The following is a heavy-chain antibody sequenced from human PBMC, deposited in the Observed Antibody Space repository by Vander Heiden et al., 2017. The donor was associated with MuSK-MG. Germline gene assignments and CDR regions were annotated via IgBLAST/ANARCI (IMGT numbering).Heavy chain of an antibody. CDR2: IKSKTDGGTT. J-gene: IGHJ4*01. CDR3: STDQDTAMVRVVVVDY. V-gene: IGHV3-15*01. D-gene: IGHD5-18*01. Sequence: EVQLVESGGGLVKPGGSLRLSCAASGFTFSNAWMSWVRQAPGKGLEWVGRIKSKTDGGTTDYAAPGKGRFTISRDDSKNTRYLKMNSMNTEETAVYYCSTDQDTAMVRVVVVDYWGHGTMVTVYS. CDR1: GFTFSNAW.